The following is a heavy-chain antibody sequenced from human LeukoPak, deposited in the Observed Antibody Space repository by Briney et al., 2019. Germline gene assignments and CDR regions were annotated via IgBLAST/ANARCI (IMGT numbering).Heavy chain of an antibody. CDR2: ISGSGGTT. CDR3: AKRHSSSWYNFEY. Sequence: GGSLRLSCAASGFTFSSHAMSWVRQAPGKGLEWVSTISGSGGTTYYADSVKGRFTISRDNSTKTLYLQVHSLRAEDTAIYYCAKRHSSSWYNFEYWGQGTLVTVSS. D-gene: IGHD6-13*01. V-gene: IGHV3-23*01. J-gene: IGHJ4*02. CDR1: GFTFSSHA.